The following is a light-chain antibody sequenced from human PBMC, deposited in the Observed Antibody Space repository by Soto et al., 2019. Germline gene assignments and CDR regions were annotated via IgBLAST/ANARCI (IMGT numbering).Light chain of an antibody. Sequence: QSALTQPASVSGSPGQSITISCTGTISDLGTYHFVSWYQQHPAKAPKLIIYEVSNRPSGVSNRFSGSKSANTASLTISGLQAEDEAHDYCSSYTTSSTRVFGSGTKLTVL. CDR3: SSYTTSSTRV. CDR2: EVS. J-gene: IGLJ1*01. V-gene: IGLV2-14*01. CDR1: ISDLGTYHF.